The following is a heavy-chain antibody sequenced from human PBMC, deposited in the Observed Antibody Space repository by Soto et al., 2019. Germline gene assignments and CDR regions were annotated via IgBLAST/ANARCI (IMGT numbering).Heavy chain of an antibody. D-gene: IGHD3-3*01. J-gene: IGHJ3*02. V-gene: IGHV4-31*03. Sequence: QVQLQESGPGLVKPSQTLSLTCTVSGGSISSGGYYWSWIRQHPGKGLEWIGYIYYSGSTYYNPSLKSRVTISVDTSKNQFSLKLSSVTAADTSVYYCARAITIFGDAFDIWGQGTMVTVSS. CDR1: GGSISSGGYY. CDR3: ARAITIFGDAFDI. CDR2: IYYSGST.